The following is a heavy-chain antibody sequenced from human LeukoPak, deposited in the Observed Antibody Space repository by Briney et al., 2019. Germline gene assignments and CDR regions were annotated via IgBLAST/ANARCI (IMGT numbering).Heavy chain of an antibody. CDR1: GFTFDDYG. CDR3: AREGRLMATIIGFDY. D-gene: IGHD5-24*01. CDR2: IDRNGDST. Sequence: GGSLRLSCAASGFTFDDYGMSWVRQAPGKGLEWVSGIDRNGDSTGYADSVEGRFTISRDNAKNSLYLQMNTLRAEDTAVYYCAREGRLMATIIGFDYWGLGTLVTVSS. V-gene: IGHV3-20*04. J-gene: IGHJ4*02.